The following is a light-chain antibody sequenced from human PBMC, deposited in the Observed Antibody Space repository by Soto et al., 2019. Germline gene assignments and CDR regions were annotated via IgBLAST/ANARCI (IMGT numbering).Light chain of an antibody. Sequence: QSVLTQPRSVSGSPGQSVTISCTGTSSDVGGYNFVSWYQQHPGKAPNFMIYDVTKRPSGVPDRFSGSKSGNTASLTISGLLAEDEADYYCCSYVGSYTSYVFGTGTKLTVL. J-gene: IGLJ1*01. V-gene: IGLV2-11*01. CDR3: CSYVGSYTSYV. CDR2: DVT. CDR1: SSDVGGYNF.